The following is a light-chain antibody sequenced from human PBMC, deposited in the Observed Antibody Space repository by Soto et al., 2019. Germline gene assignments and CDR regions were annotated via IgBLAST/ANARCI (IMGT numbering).Light chain of an antibody. CDR2: DAY. CDR1: QSFRGL. J-gene: IGKJ5*01. V-gene: IGKV3-11*01. Sequence: EVVLTQSPVTLSLSPGERATLSCRASQSFRGLLAWYHQKPGQAPRLLIYDAYNRATGIPPRFSGSGSGTDFTLTISSLEPEDSAVSYCQQRHMWPITFGQGTRLEIK. CDR3: QQRHMWPIT.